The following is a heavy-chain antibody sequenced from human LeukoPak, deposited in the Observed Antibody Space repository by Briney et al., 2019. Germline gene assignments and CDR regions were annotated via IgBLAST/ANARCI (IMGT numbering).Heavy chain of an antibody. Sequence: GGSLRLSCAASGFTFTTYAMSWVRQAPGKGLEWVSGISGSGGSTYYADSVKGRFTISRDNSKNTLYLQMNSLRAEDTALYYCAKGPFWYFDLWGRGTPVTVSS. CDR2: ISGSGGST. V-gene: IGHV3-23*01. CDR1: GFTFTTYA. J-gene: IGHJ2*01. CDR3: AKGPFWYFDL.